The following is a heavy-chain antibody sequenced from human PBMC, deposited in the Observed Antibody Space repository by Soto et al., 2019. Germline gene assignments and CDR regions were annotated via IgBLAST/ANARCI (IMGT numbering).Heavy chain of an antibody. CDR2: IYPGDSDT. J-gene: IGHJ6*02. Sequence: GESLKISRKGSGYSFTSYWIGWVRQMPGKGLEWMGIIYPGDSDTRYSPSFQGQVTISADKSISTAYLQWSSLKASDTAMYYCARIEPMASSWYYLGTSSRPRDYYYGMDVWGQGTTVTVSS. CDR1: GYSFTSYW. D-gene: IGHD6-13*01. V-gene: IGHV5-51*01. CDR3: ARIEPMASSWYYLGTSSRPRDYYYGMDV.